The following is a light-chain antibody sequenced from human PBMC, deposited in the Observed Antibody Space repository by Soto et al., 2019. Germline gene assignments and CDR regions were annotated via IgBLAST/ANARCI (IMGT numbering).Light chain of an antibody. Sequence: QSALTQPASVSGSPGQSITISCTGTSSDVGAYNSVSWYQQHPGKAPKLMIYDVSNRPSGVSTRFSGSKSGNTASLTISGLQAEDEADYYCSSYTSSYTRVFGGGTKLTVL. J-gene: IGLJ3*02. CDR3: SSYTSSYTRV. V-gene: IGLV2-14*03. CDR1: SSDVGAYNS. CDR2: DVS.